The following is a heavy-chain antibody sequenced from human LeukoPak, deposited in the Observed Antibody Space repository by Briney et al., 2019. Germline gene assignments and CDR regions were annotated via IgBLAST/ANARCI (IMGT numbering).Heavy chain of an antibody. D-gene: IGHD6-13*01. CDR1: GFTFDDYA. V-gene: IGHV3-9*03. CDR3: AKDVGSYSSSSYCDY. CDR2: ISWNSGSI. J-gene: IGHJ4*02. Sequence: GGSLRLSCAASGFTFDDYAMHWVRQAPGKGLEWVSGISWNSGSIGYADSVKGRFTISRDNAKNSLYLQMNSLRAEDMALYYCAKDVGSYSSSSYCDYWGQGTLVTVSS.